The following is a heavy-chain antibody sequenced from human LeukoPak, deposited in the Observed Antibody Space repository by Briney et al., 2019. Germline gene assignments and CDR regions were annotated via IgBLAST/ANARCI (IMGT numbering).Heavy chain of an antibody. V-gene: IGHV3-53*01. CDR2: IYSGGST. CDR1: GFTVSSNY. CDR3: ASSYGAGSFDI. Sequence: GGSLRLFCAASGFTVSSNYMSWVRQAPGKGLEWVSVIYSGGSTYYADSVKGRFTITRDNSRNTLYPQMNSLRAEDTAVYYCASSYGAGSFDIWGQGTMVTVSS. J-gene: IGHJ3*02. D-gene: IGHD4-17*01.